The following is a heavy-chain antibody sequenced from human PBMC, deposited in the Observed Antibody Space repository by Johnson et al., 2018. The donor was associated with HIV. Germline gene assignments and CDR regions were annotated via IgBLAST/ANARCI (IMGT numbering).Heavy chain of an antibody. Sequence: VQLVESGGGLVQPGGSLRLSCAASGFTFSSYAMSWVRQAPGKGLEWVSGISWNSGSIGYADSVKGRFTISRDNAMKSLYLQMNSLRAEDTAVYYCARALTTDAFDIWGQGTMVTVSS. CDR3: ARALTTDAFDI. CDR1: GFTFSSYA. D-gene: IGHD4-17*01. CDR2: ISWNSGSI. V-gene: IGHV3-48*04. J-gene: IGHJ3*02.